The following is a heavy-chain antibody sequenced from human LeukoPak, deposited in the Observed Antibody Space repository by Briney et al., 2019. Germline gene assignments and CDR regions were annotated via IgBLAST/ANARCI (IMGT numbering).Heavy chain of an antibody. CDR2: IYYSGNT. V-gene: IGHV4-59*08. D-gene: IGHD5-18*01. Sequence: SETLSLTCTVSGGSISSYYWSWIRQPPGKKLEWIGYIYYSGNTNYNPSLKSRLTISIDTSKNQFSLKLRSVTAADTAVYFCAGVGYSYGFGYWGQGTLVTVSS. CDR1: GGSISSYY. CDR3: AGVGYSYGFGY. J-gene: IGHJ4*02.